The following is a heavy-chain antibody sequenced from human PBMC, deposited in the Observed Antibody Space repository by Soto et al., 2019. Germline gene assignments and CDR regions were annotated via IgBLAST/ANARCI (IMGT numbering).Heavy chain of an antibody. J-gene: IGHJ3*02. CDR3: AAHKNAFNI. CDR1: GFIFSNFG. Sequence: QVQLMESGGGVVQPGRSLRLSCAASGFIFSNFGMHWVRQAPGKGLEWVAVISYDGSNKYYADSVKGRFTISRDNSKNTLYLQMNSLRAEDTAVYYCAAHKNAFNIWGQGTMVTVSS. CDR2: ISYDGSNK. V-gene: IGHV3-30*03.